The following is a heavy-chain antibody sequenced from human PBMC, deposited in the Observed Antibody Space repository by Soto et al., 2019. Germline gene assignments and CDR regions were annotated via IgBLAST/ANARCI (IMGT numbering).Heavy chain of an antibody. Sequence: PGGSLRLSCAASGFTFSSYAMSWVRQAPGKGLEWVSAISGSGGSTYYADSVKGRFTISRDNTKNSLYLQMNSLRAEDTAVYYFARGGNWFDPRGQGTLVTVSS. CDR2: ISGSGGST. D-gene: IGHD3-10*01. J-gene: IGHJ5*02. CDR3: ARGGNWFDP. CDR1: GFTFSSYA. V-gene: IGHV3-23*01.